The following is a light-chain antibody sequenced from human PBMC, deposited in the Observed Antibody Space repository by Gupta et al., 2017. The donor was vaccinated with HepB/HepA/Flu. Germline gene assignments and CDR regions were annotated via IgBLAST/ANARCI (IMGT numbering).Light chain of an antibody. Sequence: GLTQPASVSGSPGQAITLSCTGTSSDIGIYNYVSWYQQHPGKAPKVMIYDANRRPSGVSSLFSGSKSGNAASMTSSGLHAEDAADYCCISDTSDSARVVFGGGTKLTVL. V-gene: IGLV2-14*01. CDR1: SSDIGIYNY. CDR3: ISDTSDSARVV. CDR2: DAN. J-gene: IGLJ2*01.